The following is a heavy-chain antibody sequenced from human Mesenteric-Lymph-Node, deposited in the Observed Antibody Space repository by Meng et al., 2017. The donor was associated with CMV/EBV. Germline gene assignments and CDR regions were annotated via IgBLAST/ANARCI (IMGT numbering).Heavy chain of an antibody. CDR1: NDYISSYY. V-gene: IGHV4-59*12. J-gene: IGHJ4*02. CDR3: ARILEWLWDY. Sequence: GSLRLSCTVSNDYISSYYWTWIRQPPGKGLEWIGCIYHSGSTNYNPSLKSRVTISVDTSKNQFSLKLSSVTAADTAVYYCARILEWLWDYWGQGTLVTVSS. D-gene: IGHD3-3*01. CDR2: IYHSGST.